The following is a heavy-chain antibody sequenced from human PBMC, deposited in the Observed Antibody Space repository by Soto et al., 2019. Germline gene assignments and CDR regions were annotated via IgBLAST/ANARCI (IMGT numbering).Heavy chain of an antibody. J-gene: IGHJ4*02. CDR2: ISGSGGST. CDR3: AKDERNDYGDSYYFDY. Sequence: PGGSLRLSCAASGFTFSSYAMSWVRQAPGKGLEWVSAISGSGGSTYYADSVKGRFTISRDNSKNTLYPQMNSLRAEDTAVYYCAKDERNDYGDSYYFDYWGQGTLVTVSS. CDR1: GFTFSSYA. V-gene: IGHV3-23*01. D-gene: IGHD4-17*01.